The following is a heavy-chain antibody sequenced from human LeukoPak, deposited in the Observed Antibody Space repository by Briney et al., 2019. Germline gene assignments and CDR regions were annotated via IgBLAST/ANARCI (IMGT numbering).Heavy chain of an antibody. CDR3: AELGITMIGGV. V-gene: IGHV3-48*04. J-gene: IGHJ6*04. Sequence: GGTLRLSCAASGFTFSSYGMSWVRQAPGKGLEWVSYISSSGSTIYYADSVKGRFTISRDNAKNSLYLQMNSLRAEDTAVYYCAELGITMIGGVWGKGTTVTVSS. D-gene: IGHD3-10*02. CDR1: GFTFSSYG. CDR2: ISSSGSTI.